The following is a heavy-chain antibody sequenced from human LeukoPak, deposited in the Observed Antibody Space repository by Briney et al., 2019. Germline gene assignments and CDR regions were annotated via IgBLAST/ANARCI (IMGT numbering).Heavy chain of an antibody. CDR1: GFTFSSYT. CDR3: AELGITMIGGV. D-gene: IGHD3-10*02. J-gene: IGHJ6*04. Sequence: GGSLRLSCAASGFTFSSYTMHWVRQAPGKGLEWVAVISYDGSNKYYTDSVKGRFTIPRDNSKNSLYLQMNSLRAEDTAVYYCAELGITMIGGVWGKGTTVTISS. CDR2: ISYDGSNK. V-gene: IGHV3-30*04.